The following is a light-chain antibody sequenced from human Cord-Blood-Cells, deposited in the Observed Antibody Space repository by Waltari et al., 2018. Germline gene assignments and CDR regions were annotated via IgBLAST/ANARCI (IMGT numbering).Light chain of an antibody. CDR2: DVS. Sequence: QSALTQPRPVSGSPGKSVTISCTGTSSDVGGYNYVSWYQQHPGKAPKLMIYDVSKRPSGVPDRFSGSKSGNTASLTISGLQAEDEADYYCCSYAGSYTFEVFGGGTKLTVL. CDR3: CSYAGSYTFEV. CDR1: SSDVGGYNY. V-gene: IGLV2-11*01. J-gene: IGLJ3*02.